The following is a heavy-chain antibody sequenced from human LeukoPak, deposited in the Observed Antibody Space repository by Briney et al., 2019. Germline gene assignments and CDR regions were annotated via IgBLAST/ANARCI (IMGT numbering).Heavy chain of an antibody. Sequence: GGSLRLSCAVSGLTFSSSWMDWVRQAPGKGLEWVASINPDGNKKYSADSVKGRFTISRDNSKNTLYLQMNSLRAEDTAVYYCAKPLNYDFWSGYYDYWGQGTLVTVSS. CDR1: GLTFSSSW. CDR2: INPDGNKK. J-gene: IGHJ4*02. CDR3: AKPLNYDFWSGYYDY. D-gene: IGHD3-3*01. V-gene: IGHV3-7*03.